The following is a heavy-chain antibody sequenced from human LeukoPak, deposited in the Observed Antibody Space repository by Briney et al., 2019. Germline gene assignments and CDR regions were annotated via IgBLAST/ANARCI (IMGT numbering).Heavy chain of an antibody. J-gene: IGHJ4*02. CDR3: ARARIAAAGTFDY. CDR2: IYYSGST. V-gene: IGHV4-59*01. D-gene: IGHD6-13*01. Sequence: SETLSLTCTVSGGSISSYYWSWIRQPPGKGLEWIGYIYYSGSTNYNPSLKSRVTISVDTSKNQFSLRLSSVTAADTAVYYCARARIAAAGTFDYWGQGTLVTVSS. CDR1: GGSISSYY.